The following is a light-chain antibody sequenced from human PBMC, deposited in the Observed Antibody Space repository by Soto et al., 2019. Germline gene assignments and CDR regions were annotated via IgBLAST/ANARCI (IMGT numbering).Light chain of an antibody. Sequence: QSVLTQPPSASGTPGQRVTISCSGSSSNIGRNSVNWFQQVPGTPPKLLIYSDNQRPSGVPDRFSGSKSGTSASLAISGLQSEDGADYYCAAWDNSLIGLWVFGGGTQLTVL. CDR2: SDN. CDR3: AAWDNSLIGLWV. J-gene: IGLJ3*02. V-gene: IGLV1-44*01. CDR1: SSNIGRNS.